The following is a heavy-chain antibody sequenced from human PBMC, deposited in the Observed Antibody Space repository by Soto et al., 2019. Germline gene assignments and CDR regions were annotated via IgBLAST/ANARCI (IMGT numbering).Heavy chain of an antibody. CDR1: GGTFSSYA. CDR2: IIPIAGTA. V-gene: IGHV1-69*01. J-gene: IGHJ6*02. CDR3: ARSQGTSTSSDIYYYFYYGVDV. Sequence: QVQLVQSGAEVKKPGSSVKVSCKASGGTFSSYAISWVRQAPGQGLEWMGGIIPIAGTANYAQTFQGRVTITADESTSTAYMELSSLGSEDTALYCCARSQGTSTSSDIYYYFYYGVDVLVQGTTVTVSS. D-gene: IGHD2-2*01.